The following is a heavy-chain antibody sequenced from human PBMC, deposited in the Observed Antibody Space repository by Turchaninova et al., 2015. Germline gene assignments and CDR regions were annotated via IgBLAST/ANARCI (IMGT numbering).Heavy chain of an antibody. Sequence: GESGGDLVQPGRSLRLSCAASGFTFDDFAIHWVRQAPGKGLEWVSGISWNSNNIVYADSVRGRLTISRENAKNSLYLQMSSLRTEDTALYYCARKSIPRGSGTSIYWNFDLWGRGTLVTVSS. D-gene: IGHD3-10*01. V-gene: IGHV3-9*01. CDR2: ISWNSNNI. CDR1: GFTFDDFA. CDR3: ARKSIPRGSGTSIYWNFDL. J-gene: IGHJ2*01.